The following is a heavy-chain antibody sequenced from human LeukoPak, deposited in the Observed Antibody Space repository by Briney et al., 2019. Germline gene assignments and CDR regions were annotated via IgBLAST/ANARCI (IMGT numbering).Heavy chain of an antibody. CDR2: ISYDGSNK. Sequence: GGSLRLSCAASGFTFSSYGMHWVRQAPGKGLEWVAVISYDGSNKYYADSVKGRFTISRDNSKDTLYLQMNSLRADDTAVYYCAKGLSCSGGSCYESDPDAFDIWGQGTMVTVSS. CDR3: AKGLSCSGGSCYESDPDAFDI. D-gene: IGHD2-15*01. CDR1: GFTFSSYG. J-gene: IGHJ3*02. V-gene: IGHV3-30*18.